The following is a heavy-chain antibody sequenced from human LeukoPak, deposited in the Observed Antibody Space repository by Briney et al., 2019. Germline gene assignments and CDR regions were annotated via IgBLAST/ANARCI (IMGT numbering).Heavy chain of an antibody. V-gene: IGHV5-51*03. D-gene: IGHD3-3*01. CDR3: ARPHYDFWSGPTYYFDY. CDR2: IYPGDSDT. J-gene: IGHJ4*02. CDR1: GYSFTSYW. Sequence: GESLKISCKGSGYSFTSYWIGWVRQMPGKGLEWMGIIYPGDSDTRYSPSFQGQVTISADKSISTAYLQWSSLKASDTAMYYCARPHYDFWSGPTYYFDYWGQGTLVTVSS.